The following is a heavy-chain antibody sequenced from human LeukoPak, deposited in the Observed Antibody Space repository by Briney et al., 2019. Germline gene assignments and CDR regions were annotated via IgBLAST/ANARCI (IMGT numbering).Heavy chain of an antibody. V-gene: IGHV3-20*04. J-gene: IGHJ4*02. CDR3: ARDRPYYDSSYFRFDY. CDR1: GFTFDDYV. CDR2: INWNGGST. Sequence: GGSLRLSCAASGFTFDDYVMTWVRQAPGKGLEWVSAINWNGGSTAYADSVKGRFTVSRDNAKNSLYLQMNSLRAEDTALYYCARDRPYYDSSYFRFDYWGQGTLVTVSS. D-gene: IGHD3-22*01.